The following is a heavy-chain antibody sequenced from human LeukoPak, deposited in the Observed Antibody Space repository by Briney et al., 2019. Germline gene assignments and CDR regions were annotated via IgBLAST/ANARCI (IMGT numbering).Heavy chain of an antibody. D-gene: IGHD4-17*01. CDR3: ARDGYGDYDDAFDI. Sequence: GGSLRLSCAASGFTFSSYWMSWVRQAPGKGREGVANIKQDGSEKYYVDSVKGRFTISRDNAKNSLYLQMNSLRAEDTAVYYCARDGYGDYDDAFDIWGQGTMVTVSS. V-gene: IGHV3-7*01. CDR2: IKQDGSEK. J-gene: IGHJ3*02. CDR1: GFTFSSYW.